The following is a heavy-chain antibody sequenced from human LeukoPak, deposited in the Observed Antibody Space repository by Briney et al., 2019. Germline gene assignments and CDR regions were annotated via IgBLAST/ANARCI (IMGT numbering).Heavy chain of an antibody. D-gene: IGHD2-2*01. J-gene: IGHJ4*02. CDR1: GGTFSSYA. CDR2: IIPIFGTA. V-gene: IGHV1-69*05. Sequence: SVKVSCKASGGTFSSYAISWVRQAPGQGLEWMGGIIPIFGTANYAQKFQGRVTITTDESTSTAYMELSSLRSDDTAVYYCARDYCSSTSCFDYWGQGTLVTVSS. CDR3: ARDYCSSTSCFDY.